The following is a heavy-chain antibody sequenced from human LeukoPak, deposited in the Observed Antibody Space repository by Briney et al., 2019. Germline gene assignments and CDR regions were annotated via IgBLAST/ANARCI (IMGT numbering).Heavy chain of an antibody. CDR3: VRDIGDCDSDTCPSWFDP. D-gene: IGHD2-21*02. Sequence: GGSLRLSCAVSGFNFTVHDIEWARQPPGRGLEWHSTMGWSGDSSTYYADSVKSRFTISRDNAKNTVYLHLTSLRAEDTAVYYCVRDIGDCDSDTCPSWFDPWGQGTLVTVSS. V-gene: IGHV3-48*03. CDR1: GFNFTVHD. J-gene: IGHJ5*02. CDR2: MGWSGDSST.